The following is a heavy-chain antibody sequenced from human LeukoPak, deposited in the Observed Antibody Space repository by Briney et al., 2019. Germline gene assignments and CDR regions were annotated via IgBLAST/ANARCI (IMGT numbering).Heavy chain of an antibody. CDR3: AKDLLLDP. CDR2: ISYDGSNK. CDR1: GFTFSSYG. D-gene: IGHD3-10*01. V-gene: IGHV3-30*18. Sequence: GGSLRLSCAASGFTFSSYGMHWVRQAPGKGLEWVAVISYDGSNKYYADSVKGRFTISRDNSKNTLYLQMNSLRAEDTAVYYCAKDLLLDPWGQGTLVTVSS. J-gene: IGHJ5*02.